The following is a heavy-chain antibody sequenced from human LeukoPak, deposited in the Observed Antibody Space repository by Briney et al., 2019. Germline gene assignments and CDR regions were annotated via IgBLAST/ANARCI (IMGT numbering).Heavy chain of an antibody. CDR2: TSGSGGST. CDR3: AKRDDSSGYYLPDAFDI. Sequence: GGSLRLSCAASGFTFSSYAMSWVRQAPGKGLEWVSATSGSGGSTYYADSVKGRFTISRDNSKNTLYLQMNSLRAEDTAVYYCAKRDDSSGYYLPDAFDIWGQGTMVTVSS. D-gene: IGHD3-22*01. CDR1: GFTFSSYA. V-gene: IGHV3-23*01. J-gene: IGHJ3*02.